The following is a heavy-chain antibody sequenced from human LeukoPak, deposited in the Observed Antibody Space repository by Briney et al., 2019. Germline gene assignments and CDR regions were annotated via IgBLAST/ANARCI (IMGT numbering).Heavy chain of an antibody. D-gene: IGHD4-17*01. Sequence: GGSLILSCAASGFTFSSYAMSWVRQAPGKGLEWVSAISGSGGSTYYADSVKGRFTISRDNSKNTLYLQMNSLRAEDTAVYYRAKADGDADFDYWGQGTLVTVSS. V-gene: IGHV3-23*01. J-gene: IGHJ4*02. CDR1: GFTFSSYA. CDR3: AKADGDADFDY. CDR2: ISGSGGST.